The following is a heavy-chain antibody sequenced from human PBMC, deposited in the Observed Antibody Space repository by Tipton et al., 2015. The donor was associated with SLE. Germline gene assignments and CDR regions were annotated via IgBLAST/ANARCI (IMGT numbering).Heavy chain of an antibody. CDR1: GFTFSSYG. CDR2: ISYDGSNK. J-gene: IGHJ1*01. Sequence: SLRLSCAASGFTFSSYGMHWVRQAPGKGLEWVAVISYDGSNKYYADSVKGRFTISRDNSKNTLYLQMNSLRAEDTAVYYCARGLDYSPGQHWGQGTLVTVSS. D-gene: IGHD2-15*01. V-gene: IGHV3-30*03. CDR3: ARGLDYSPGQH.